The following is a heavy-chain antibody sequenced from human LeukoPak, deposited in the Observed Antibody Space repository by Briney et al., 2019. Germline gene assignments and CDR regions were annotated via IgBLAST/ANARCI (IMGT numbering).Heavy chain of an antibody. D-gene: IGHD2-21*02. CDR1: GYNFTKFW. Sequence: GESLKISCKGSGYNFTKFWLGWVRQMPGKGLEWMGIIFPGDSDTRYSPSFEGQVTISADKSLSTAYLQWTSLKVSDTAMYYCAVTALDNWFDHWGQGTLVTVSS. J-gene: IGHJ5*02. V-gene: IGHV5-51*01. CDR2: IFPGDSDT. CDR3: AVTALDNWFDH.